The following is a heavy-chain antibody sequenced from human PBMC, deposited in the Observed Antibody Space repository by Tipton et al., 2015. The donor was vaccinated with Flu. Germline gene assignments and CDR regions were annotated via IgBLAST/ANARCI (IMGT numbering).Heavy chain of an antibody. J-gene: IGHJ4*02. Sequence: TLSLTCTVSGGSISTSGYFWGWIRQPPGKGLEWIGSVYYSGGTHHNPSLKSRVSISGDTSKNQFSLKLTYVTAADTAVYFCARIIRITMIRGLRDPYYFDCWGQGMLVTVSS. D-gene: IGHD3-10*01. CDR2: VYYSGGT. V-gene: IGHV4-39*07. CDR3: ARIIRITMIRGLRDPYYFDC. CDR1: GGSISTSGYF.